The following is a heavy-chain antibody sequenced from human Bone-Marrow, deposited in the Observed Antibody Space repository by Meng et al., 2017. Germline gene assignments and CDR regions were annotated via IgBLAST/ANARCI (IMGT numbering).Heavy chain of an antibody. CDR2: SSGYNGNT. D-gene: IGHD3-10*01. CDR3: ARDLTWITMVRGVNDAFDI. CDR1: GYTFTSYG. V-gene: IGHV1-18*01. J-gene: IGHJ3*02. Sequence: QVQLVQSGAEVKKPGASVQVYCKSSGYTFTSYGITWVRQAPGQGLEWMGWSSGYNGNTNYAQKLQGRVTMTTDTSTSTAYMELRSLRSDDTAVYYCARDLTWITMVRGVNDAFDIWGQGTMVTVSS.